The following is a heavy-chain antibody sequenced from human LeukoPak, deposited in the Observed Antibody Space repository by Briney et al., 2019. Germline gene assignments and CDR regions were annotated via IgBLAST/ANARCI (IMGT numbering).Heavy chain of an antibody. V-gene: IGHV1-18*01. CDR2: ISAYNGNT. CDR3: ARDHRFWDPRATTYAFDI. D-gene: IGHD1-26*01. Sequence: ASVKVSCKASGYTFTSYGISWVRQAPGQGLEWMGWISAYNGNTNYAQKLQGRVTMTTDTSTSTAYMELRSLRSDDTAVYYCARDHRFWDPRATTYAFDIWGQGTMVTVSS. CDR1: GYTFTSYG. J-gene: IGHJ3*02.